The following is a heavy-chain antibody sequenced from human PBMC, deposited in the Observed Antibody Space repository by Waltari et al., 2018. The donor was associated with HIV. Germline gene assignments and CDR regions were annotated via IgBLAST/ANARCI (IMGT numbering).Heavy chain of an antibody. CDR3: ARDPSMIVVVAGRDFDY. V-gene: IGHV3-21*01. CDR1: GFSFRDYS. D-gene: IGHD3-22*01. Sequence: ELVESGGGLVKPGGSLRLSCAASGFSFRDYSMNWVRQAPGKVLEWVASISSASAYTYYADSVKGRFTISRDNARNSLYLQMNSLRAEDTAVYYCARDPSMIVVVAGRDFDYWGQGTLVTVSS. CDR2: ISSASAYT. J-gene: IGHJ4*02.